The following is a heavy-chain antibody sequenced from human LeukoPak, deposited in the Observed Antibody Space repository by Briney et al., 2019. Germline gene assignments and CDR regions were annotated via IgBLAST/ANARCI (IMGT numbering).Heavy chain of an antibody. J-gene: IGHJ4*02. Sequence: PGGSLRLSCAASGFTFSSYGMHWVRQAPGKGLEWVAVISYDGSNKYYADSVKGRFTISRDNARNSLSLQMNSLRAEDTAVYYCARVMASGYSEANDYWGQGTLVTVSS. D-gene: IGHD5-12*01. CDR1: GFTFSSYG. CDR3: ARVMASGYSEANDY. V-gene: IGHV3-30*03. CDR2: ISYDGSNK.